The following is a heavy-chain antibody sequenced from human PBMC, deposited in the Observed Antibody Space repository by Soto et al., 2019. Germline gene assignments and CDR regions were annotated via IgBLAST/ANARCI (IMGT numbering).Heavy chain of an antibody. D-gene: IGHD3-3*01. CDR3: ARGDCWSGYSYYFDY. V-gene: IGHV3-7*01. CDR2: IKLEGSEK. CDR1: GFTFSSYW. Sequence: EVQLVESGGGLVQPGGSLRLSCAASGFTFSSYWMSWVRQAPGKGLEWVANIKLEGSEKYYVDAVKGRFTISRDNAKNSLYLQMNSRRAEDTAVYYCARGDCWSGYSYYFDYWGPGTLVPVSS. J-gene: IGHJ4*02.